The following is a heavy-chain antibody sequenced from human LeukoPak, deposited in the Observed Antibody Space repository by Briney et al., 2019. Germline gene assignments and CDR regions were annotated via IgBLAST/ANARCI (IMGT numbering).Heavy chain of an antibody. CDR1: GFTVSSNY. V-gene: IGHV3-53*01. D-gene: IGHD3-16*01. Sequence: GGSLRLSCAASGFTVSSNYMSWVRQAPGKGLEWVSVIYSGGSTYYADSVKGRSTISRDNSKNTLYLQMNSLRAEDTAVYYCARDNYDYVWGSYAVYWGQGTQVTVSS. J-gene: IGHJ4*02. CDR2: IYSGGST. CDR3: ARDNYDYVWGSYAVY.